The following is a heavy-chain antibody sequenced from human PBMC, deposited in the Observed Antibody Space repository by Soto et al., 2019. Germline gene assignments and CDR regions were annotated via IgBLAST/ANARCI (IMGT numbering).Heavy chain of an antibody. CDR1: GYTFTSYG. J-gene: IGHJ5*02. CDR2: ISAYNGNT. CDR3: ARDQDCCSVYSYPSGRFDP. D-gene: IGHD3-22*01. Sequence: ASVKVSCKASGYTFTSYGIRWVRQAPGQGLEWMGWISAYNGNTNYAQKLQGRFTMTTDTSTSTAYMELRSLRSDDTAVYYCARDQDCCSVYSYPSGRFDPWGQGTLFTVSS. V-gene: IGHV1-18*01.